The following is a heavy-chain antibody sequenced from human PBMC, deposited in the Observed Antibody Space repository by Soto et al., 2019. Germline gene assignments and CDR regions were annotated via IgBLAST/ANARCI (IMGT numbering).Heavy chain of an antibody. V-gene: IGHV1-18*01. J-gene: IGHJ4*02. D-gene: IGHD6-13*01. CDR3: ARALAATAMSYFDY. CDR2: ISAYNVNT. CDR1: GYSYSSYG. Sequence: ASVKVSCEASGYSYSSYGISWVRQAPGQGLEWMGWISAYNVNTNYAQKFQGRVTMTTDTSTSTAFMELRSLRSDDTAVYYCARALAATAMSYFDYWGQGTLVTVSS.